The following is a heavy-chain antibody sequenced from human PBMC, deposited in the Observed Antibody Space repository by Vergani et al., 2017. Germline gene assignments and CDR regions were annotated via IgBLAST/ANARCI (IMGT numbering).Heavy chain of an antibody. CDR3: ARVASSYQVDY. CDR1: GGSISSYS. CDR2: IYYSGST. D-gene: IGHD1-26*01. J-gene: IGHJ4*02. Sequence: QVQLQESGPGLVKPSETLSLTCIVSGGSISSYSWNWIRQPPGKGLEWIGDIYYSGSTNYNPSLKSRVAISVDTSNNQFSLKLSSVTAADTAVYYCARVASSYQVDYWGQGTLVTVSS. V-gene: IGHV4-59*01.